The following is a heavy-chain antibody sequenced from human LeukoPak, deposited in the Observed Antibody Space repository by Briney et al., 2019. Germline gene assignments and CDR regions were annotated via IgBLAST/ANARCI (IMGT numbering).Heavy chain of an antibody. V-gene: IGHV4-59*01. CDR3: AREGYYYDSSADYYFDY. Sequence: PSETLSLTCTVSGGSISSYYWSWIRQPPGKGLEWIGYIYYSGSTNHNPSLKSRVTISVDTSKNQFSLKLSSVTAADTAVYYYAREGYYYDSSADYYFDYWGQGTLVTVSS. CDR2: IYYSGST. CDR1: GGSISSYY. D-gene: IGHD3-22*01. J-gene: IGHJ4*02.